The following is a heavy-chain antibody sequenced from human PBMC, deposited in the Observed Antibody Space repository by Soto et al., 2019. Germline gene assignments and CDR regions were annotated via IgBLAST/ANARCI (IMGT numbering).Heavy chain of an antibody. V-gene: IGHV2-5*02. CDR1: GFSLSTSGVG. CDR3: AHYYDILTRHPVFDY. J-gene: IGHJ4*02. Sequence: QVNLKESGPTLVKPTQTLTLTCTFSGFSLSTSGVGVGWIRQPPGKALEWLALIYWDDDKRYSPSLKSRLTITEDTSKNQVVLTMTNVDPVDTATYYCAHYYDILTRHPVFDYWGQGTLVTVSS. D-gene: IGHD3-9*01. CDR2: IYWDDDK.